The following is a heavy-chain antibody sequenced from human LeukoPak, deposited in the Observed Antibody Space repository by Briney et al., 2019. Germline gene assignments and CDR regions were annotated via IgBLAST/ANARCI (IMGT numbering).Heavy chain of an antibody. CDR1: RFTFSSYG. Sequence: PGRSLRLSCAASRFTFSSYGMHWVRQAPGKGLEWVAVIWYDGSNKYYADSVKGRFTISRDNSKNTLYLQMNSLRAEDTAVYYCASDPRQLVLYYYGMDVWGQGTTVTVSS. CDR3: ASDPRQLVLYYYGMDV. CDR2: IWYDGSNK. J-gene: IGHJ6*02. D-gene: IGHD6-13*01. V-gene: IGHV3-33*01.